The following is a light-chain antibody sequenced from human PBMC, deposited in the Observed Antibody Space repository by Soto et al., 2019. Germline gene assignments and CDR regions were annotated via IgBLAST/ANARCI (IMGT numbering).Light chain of an antibody. Sequence: QSVLTQPPSASGTPGQRVTISCSGSNSNIGENSVSWFQQFPGTAPKLLIHSSNNRPSGVPDRFSGSKSGTSVSLAISGLQPEDEADYYCAAWDGRLNGHVFGTGTKLTVL. CDR1: NSNIGENS. J-gene: IGLJ1*01. V-gene: IGLV1-44*01. CDR3: AAWDGRLNGHV. CDR2: SSN.